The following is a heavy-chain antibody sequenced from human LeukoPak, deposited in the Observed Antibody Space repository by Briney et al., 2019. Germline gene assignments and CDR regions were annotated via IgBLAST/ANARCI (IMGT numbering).Heavy chain of an antibody. D-gene: IGHD4-23*01. CDR3: ARGKSI. CDR1: TDSFSSHY. CDR2: IYYSGST. V-gene: IGHV4-59*06. Sequence: SETLSLTCAVSTDSFSSHYWTWIRQPPGKGLEWIGYIYYSGSTYYNPSLKSRVTISVDTSKNQFSLKLSSVTAADTAVYYCARGKSIWGQGTMVTVSS. J-gene: IGHJ3*02.